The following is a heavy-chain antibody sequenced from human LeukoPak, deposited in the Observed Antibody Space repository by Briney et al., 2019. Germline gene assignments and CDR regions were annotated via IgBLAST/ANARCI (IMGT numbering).Heavy chain of an antibody. CDR2: ISAYNGNT. CDR1: GYTFTSYG. Sequence: ASVKVSCKASGYTFTSYGISWVRQAPGQGLEWMGWISAYNGNTNYAQKLQGRVTMTTDTSTSTAYMELRSLRSDDTAVYYCARDALLYARSGYSYWGQGTLVTVSS. V-gene: IGHV1-18*01. J-gene: IGHJ4*02. D-gene: IGHD3-22*01. CDR3: ARDALLYARSGYSY.